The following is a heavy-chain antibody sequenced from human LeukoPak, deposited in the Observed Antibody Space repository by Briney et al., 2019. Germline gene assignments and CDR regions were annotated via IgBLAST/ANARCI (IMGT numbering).Heavy chain of an antibody. J-gene: IGHJ4*02. CDR2: ISYDGSNE. V-gene: IGHV3-30*18. CDR3: AKEGVLRYSPHFDY. Sequence: GGSLRLSCVASGFTFSSYGMHWVRQAPGKGLEWVAFISYDGSNENIADSVKGRFIISRDNSKNTLYLQMNSLRAEDTAVYYCAKEGVLRYSPHFDYWGQGTLVTVSS. CDR1: GFTFSSYG. D-gene: IGHD3-9*01.